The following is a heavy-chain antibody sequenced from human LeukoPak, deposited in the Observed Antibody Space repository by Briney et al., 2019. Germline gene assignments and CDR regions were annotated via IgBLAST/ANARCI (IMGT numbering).Heavy chain of an antibody. CDR2: ISYSGST. J-gene: IGHJ6*02. Sequence: PSETLSLTCTVSGGSISNSNYCWGWIRQPPGKGPEWIGSISYSGSTYYNPSLKSRVSISVDTSKNQFSLKVTSVTAADTAVFYCARHYVDIRTVGASYYYYGLDVWGQGTTVTVSS. CDR3: ARHYVDIRTVGASYYYYGLDV. D-gene: IGHD3-16*02. CDR1: GGSISNSNYC. V-gene: IGHV4-39*01.